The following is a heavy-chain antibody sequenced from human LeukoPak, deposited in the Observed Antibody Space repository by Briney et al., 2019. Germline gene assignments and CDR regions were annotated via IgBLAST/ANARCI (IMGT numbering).Heavy chain of an antibody. CDR2: ISSSDTYI. Sequence: GGSLRLSCAASEFRFTHYSMVWVRQAPGKGLEWVSSISSSDTYIYYADSVKGRFTISRDNSKNTLYLQMNSLRVEDTAVYYCAKDGAGRHYFDYWGQGTLVTVSS. V-gene: IGHV3-21*01. D-gene: IGHD3-16*01. CDR1: EFRFTHYS. J-gene: IGHJ4*02. CDR3: AKDGAGRHYFDY.